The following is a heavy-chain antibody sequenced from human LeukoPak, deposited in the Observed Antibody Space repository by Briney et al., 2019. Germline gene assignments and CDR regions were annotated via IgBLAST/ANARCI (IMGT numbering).Heavy chain of an antibody. V-gene: IGHV3-23*01. J-gene: IGHJ4*02. Sequence: GGSLRLSCAASGFTFSSYAMSWVRQAPGKGLEWVSTVRVNGRSTYYADSVKGRFTISRDNSKNTLYLQMNSLRAEDTALYYCAKPGEASNYYFDYWGQGALVTVSS. CDR1: GFTFSSYA. CDR2: VRVNGRST. CDR3: AKPGEASNYYFDY. D-gene: IGHD2-21*01.